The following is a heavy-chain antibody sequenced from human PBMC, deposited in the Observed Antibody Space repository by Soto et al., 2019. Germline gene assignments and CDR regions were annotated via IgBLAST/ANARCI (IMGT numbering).Heavy chain of an antibody. CDR2: MNPNSGNT. CDR3: ARGVSQRFLKKIYYFDY. CDR1: GYTFTSYD. J-gene: IGHJ4*02. Sequence: ASVKVSCKASGYTFTSYDINWVRQATGQGLEWMGWMNPNSGNTGYAQKFQGRVTMTRNTSISTAYMELSSLRSEDTAVYYCARGVSQRFLKKIYYFDYWGQGTLVTVSS. V-gene: IGHV1-8*01.